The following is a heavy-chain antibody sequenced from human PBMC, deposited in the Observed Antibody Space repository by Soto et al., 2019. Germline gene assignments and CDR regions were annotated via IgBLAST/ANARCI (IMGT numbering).Heavy chain of an antibody. Sequence: GGSLRLSCAASGFTFSSYAMHWVRQAPGKGLEWVAVISYDGSNKYYADSVKGRFTISRDNSKNTLYLQMNSLRAEDTAVYYCAREKNYDYVPGPYFDYWGQGTLVTVSS. J-gene: IGHJ4*02. CDR3: AREKNYDYVPGPYFDY. V-gene: IGHV3-30-3*01. CDR2: ISYDGSNK. D-gene: IGHD3-16*01. CDR1: GFTFSSYA.